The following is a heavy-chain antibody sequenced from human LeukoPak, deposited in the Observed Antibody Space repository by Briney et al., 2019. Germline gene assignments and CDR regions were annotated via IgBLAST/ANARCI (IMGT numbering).Heavy chain of an antibody. V-gene: IGHV1-2*02. J-gene: IGHJ5*02. CDR2: INPNSGGT. D-gene: IGHD3-9*01. CDR3: ARVPAGYYISGGWFDP. Sequence: GASVKVSCKTSGYTFTGYYMHWVRQAPGQGLEWMGWINPNSGGTNYAQKFQGRVTMTRDTSISTAYMELSRLRSEDTAVYYCARVPAGYYISGGWFDPWGQGTLVTVSS. CDR1: GYTFTGYY.